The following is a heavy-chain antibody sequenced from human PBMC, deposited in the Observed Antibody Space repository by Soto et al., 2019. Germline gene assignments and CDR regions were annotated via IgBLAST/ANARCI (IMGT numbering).Heavy chain of an antibody. J-gene: IGHJ6*01. CDR1: GFSLTSFA. Sequence: QVHLVESGGGVVQPGRSLRLSCTASGFSLTSFAVHWVRQAPGKGLEWVAVISYDGRSKYYIESVKGRFNISRDNFKNAMYMEIDNLRTEGKAVYDSARGRRLTTRGRESCYNLEVWGQGNRVSASS. D-gene: IGHD2-15*01. CDR3: ARGRRLTTRGRESCYNLEV. V-gene: IGHV3-30*04. CDR2: ISYDGRSK.